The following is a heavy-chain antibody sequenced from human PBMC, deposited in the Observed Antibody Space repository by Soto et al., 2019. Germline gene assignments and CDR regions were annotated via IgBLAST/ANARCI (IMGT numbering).Heavy chain of an antibody. CDR2: IIGSGDST. CDR1: GFTFSSYA. V-gene: IGHV3-23*01. Sequence: EVQVLESGGGLVQPGGSLRLSCAASGFTFSSYAMSWVRQAPGKGLEWVSAIIGSGDSTRYADSVQGRFTISRDTSKHTLYLQMNSLRAEDTAVYYCAKFYYGDYSYYYYGMDVWGQGTTVTVSS. D-gene: IGHD4-17*01. CDR3: AKFYYGDYSYYYYGMDV. J-gene: IGHJ6*02.